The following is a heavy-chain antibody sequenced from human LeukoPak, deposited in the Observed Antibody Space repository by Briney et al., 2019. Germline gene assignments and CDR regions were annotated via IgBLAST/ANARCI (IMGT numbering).Heavy chain of an antibody. J-gene: IGHJ5*02. D-gene: IGHD5-12*01. CDR2: INHSGST. CDR3: ARGYDPKGSFDP. CDR1: GGSFSGYY. Sequence: SSETLSLTCAVYGGSFSGYYLSWIRQPPWKGLDWIGEINHSGSTNYNPSLKSRVTISVDTSKNQFSLKLSSVTAADTAVYYCARGYDPKGSFDPWGQGTLVTVSS. V-gene: IGHV4-34*01.